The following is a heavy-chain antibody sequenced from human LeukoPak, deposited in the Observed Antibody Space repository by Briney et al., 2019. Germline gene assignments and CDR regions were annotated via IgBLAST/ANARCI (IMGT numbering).Heavy chain of an antibody. CDR3: ARVITGTDYFDY. CDR1: GGTFSSYA. Sequence: SVKVSCKASGGTFSSYAISWVRQAPGQGLEWMGGIIPIFGTANYAQKFQGRVTITADESTSTAYMELSSLRSEDTAVYYCARVITGTDYFDYWGQGTLVTVSS. CDR2: IIPIFGTA. D-gene: IGHD1-20*01. J-gene: IGHJ4*02. V-gene: IGHV1-69*13.